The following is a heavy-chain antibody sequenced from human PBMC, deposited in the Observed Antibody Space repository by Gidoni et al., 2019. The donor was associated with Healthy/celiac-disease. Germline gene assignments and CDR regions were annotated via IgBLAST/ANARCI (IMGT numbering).Heavy chain of an antibody. V-gene: IGHV3-53*04. D-gene: IGHD2-21*01. J-gene: IGHJ6*02. CDR2: IYDGGST. Sequence: EVQLVESGGGLVQPGGSLRLSCAAPGLAVSRNYMSWVRQAPGQGLEWGSVIYDGGSTYYADSVKGRFTISRHKSKNTLYHQMNSRRAEDKAVYYCARLMGGGEGDYGMDVWGQGTTVNVSS. CDR3: ARLMGGGEGDYGMDV. CDR1: GLAVSRNY.